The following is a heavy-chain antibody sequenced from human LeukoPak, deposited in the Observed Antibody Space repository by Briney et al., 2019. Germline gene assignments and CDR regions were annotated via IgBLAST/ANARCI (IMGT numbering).Heavy chain of an antibody. D-gene: IGHD3-10*01. J-gene: IGHJ4*02. CDR3: ARDFYGSGSYYKPFDY. CDR2: IIPIFGTA. Sequence: SVKVSCKASGGTFSSYAISWVRQAPGQGLEWMGGIIPIFGTANYAQKFQGRVTITADESTSTAYMQLSSLRSEDTAVYYCARDFYGSGSYYKPFDYWGQGTLVTVSS. CDR1: GGTFSSYA. V-gene: IGHV1-69*13.